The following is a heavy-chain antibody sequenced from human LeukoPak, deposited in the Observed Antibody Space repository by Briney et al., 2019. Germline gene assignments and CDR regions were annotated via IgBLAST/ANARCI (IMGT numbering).Heavy chain of an antibody. V-gene: IGHV3-21*01. CDR3: ARDRSSGWGFDY. D-gene: IGHD6-19*01. CDR2: ISTSSTYI. J-gene: IGHJ4*02. Sequence: GGSLRLSCAASGFTFSTYTMNWVRQAPGKGLEWVSSISTSSTYIYYADSLRGRFTISRDNAKTSLYLQMNSLRAEDTAVYYCARDRSSGWGFDYWGQGTLVTVSS. CDR1: GFTFSTYT.